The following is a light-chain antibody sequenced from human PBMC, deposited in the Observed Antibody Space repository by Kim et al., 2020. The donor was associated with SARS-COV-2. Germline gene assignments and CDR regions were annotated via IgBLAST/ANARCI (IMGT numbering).Light chain of an antibody. V-gene: IGKV3-20*01. Sequence: EIVLTQSPGTLSLSPGERATLSCRASQSVSASYLAWYQQTPGQAPRLLISGASSRATGIPDRFSGTGSGTDFTLTISRLEPEDFAVYYCQQYYSSPLTFGGGTKVDIK. CDR3: QQYYSSPLT. CDR2: GAS. CDR1: QSVSASY. J-gene: IGKJ4*01.